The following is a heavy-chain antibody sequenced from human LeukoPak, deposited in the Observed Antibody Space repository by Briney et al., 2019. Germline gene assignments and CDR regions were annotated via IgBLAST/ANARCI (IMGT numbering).Heavy chain of an antibody. D-gene: IGHD6-13*01. J-gene: IGHJ4*02. V-gene: IGHV4-38-2*02. Sequence: SETLSLTCTVSGYSISSGYYWGWIRQSPGKGLEWIGSIYHSGSTYYNPSLKSRVTISVDTSKNQFSLKLSSVTAADTAVYYCARAYSSPPWDYYFDYWGQGTLVTVSS. CDR2: IYHSGST. CDR1: GYSISSGYY. CDR3: ARAYSSPPWDYYFDY.